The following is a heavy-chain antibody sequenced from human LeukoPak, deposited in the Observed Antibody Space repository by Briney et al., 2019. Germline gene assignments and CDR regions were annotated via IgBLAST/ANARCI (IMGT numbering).Heavy chain of an antibody. CDR2: ISGSGGST. CDR3: AKDGGDYHYDILTGYLDY. J-gene: IGHJ4*02. Sequence: GGSLRLSCATSGFTFSSYAMSWVRQAPGKGLEWVSAISGSGGSTYYADSVKGRFTISRDNSKNTLYLQMNSLRAEDTAVYYCAKDGGDYHYDILTGYLDYWGQGTLVTVSS. CDR1: GFTFSSYA. D-gene: IGHD3-9*01. V-gene: IGHV3-23*01.